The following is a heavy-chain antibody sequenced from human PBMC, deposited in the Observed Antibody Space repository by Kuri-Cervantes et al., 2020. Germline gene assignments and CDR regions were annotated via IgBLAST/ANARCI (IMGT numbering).Heavy chain of an antibody. J-gene: IGHJ5*02. Sequence: AAVQVSCKASGYAFAGYYMHWVRQAPGQGLEWMGWINPNSGGTNYEQKSQGRLTMIRNTSISTTYMELSSLICEDTAVYYCARCRGRDNWFDPWGQGTLVTVSS. CDR3: ARCRGRDNWFDP. V-gene: IGHV1-2*02. CDR2: INPNSGGT. D-gene: IGHD3-10*01. CDR1: GYAFAGYY.